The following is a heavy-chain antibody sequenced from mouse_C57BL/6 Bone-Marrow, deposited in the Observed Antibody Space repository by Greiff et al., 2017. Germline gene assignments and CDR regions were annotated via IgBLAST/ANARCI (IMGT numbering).Heavy chain of an antibody. CDR3: ARSAYYGSSYGIYYAMDY. V-gene: IGHV1-7*01. CDR2: INPSSGYT. CDR1: GYTFTSYW. J-gene: IGHJ4*01. Sequence: VQLQQSGAELAKPGASVKLSCKASGYTFTSYWMHWVKQRPGQGLEWIGYINPSSGYTKYNQKFKDKATLTADKSSSTAYMQLSSLTYEDSAVYYCARSAYYGSSYGIYYAMDYWGQGTSVTVSS. D-gene: IGHD1-1*01.